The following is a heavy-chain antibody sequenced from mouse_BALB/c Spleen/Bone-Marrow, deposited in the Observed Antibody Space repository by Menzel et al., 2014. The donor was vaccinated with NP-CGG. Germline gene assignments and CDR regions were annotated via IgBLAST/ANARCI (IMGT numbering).Heavy chain of an antibody. CDR2: INPYDGGT. Sequence: VQLQQSGPGLVKPGASMKISCKASGYSFTGYTMNWVKQSHGKNLEWIGLINPYDGGTSYNQKFKGKATLTVDKSSSTAYMELLSLTSEDSAVYYCARHGYGNYVAMDYWGQGTSVTVSS. CDR3: ARHGYGNYVAMDY. D-gene: IGHD2-10*02. CDR1: GYSFTGYT. V-gene: IGHV1-18*01. J-gene: IGHJ4*01.